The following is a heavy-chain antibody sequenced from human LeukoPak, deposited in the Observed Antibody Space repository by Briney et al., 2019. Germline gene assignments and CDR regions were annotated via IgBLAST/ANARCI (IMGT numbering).Heavy chain of an antibody. V-gene: IGHV1-2*02. CDR3: AREELWFGELSCLDY. J-gene: IGHJ4*02. D-gene: IGHD3-10*01. Sequence: ASVTVSCKASVYTFTVYYMHWVRQAPGQGLEWMGWINPNSGGTNYAQKFQGRVTMTRDTSISTAYMELSRLRSDDTAVYYCAREELWFGELSCLDYWGQGILVTVSS. CDR2: INPNSGGT. CDR1: VYTFTVYY.